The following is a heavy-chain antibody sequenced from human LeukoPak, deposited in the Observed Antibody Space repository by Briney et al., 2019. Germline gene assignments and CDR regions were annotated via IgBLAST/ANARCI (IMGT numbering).Heavy chain of an antibody. CDR2: ISWNSGSI. D-gene: IGHD5-18*01. V-gene: IGHV3-9*01. J-gene: IGHJ4*02. CDR1: GFTFDDYA. CDR3: AKAHGYSYGYFDY. Sequence: GRSLRLSCAASGFTFDDYAMHWVRQAPGKGLEWVSGISWNSGSIGYADSVKGRSTISRDNAKNSLYLQMNSLRAEDTALYYCAKAHGYSYGYFDYWGQGTLVTVSS.